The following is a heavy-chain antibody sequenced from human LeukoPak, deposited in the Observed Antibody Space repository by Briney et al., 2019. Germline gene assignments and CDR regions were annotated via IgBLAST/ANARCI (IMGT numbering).Heavy chain of an antibody. CDR2: FDPEDGET. V-gene: IGHV1-24*01. CDR3: ATVLSGSYYNPGPIFDY. J-gene: IGHJ4*02. Sequence: ASVKVSCKVSGYTLTELSMHWVRQAPGKGLEWMGGFDPEDGETIYAQKFHGRVTMTEDTSTDTAYMELSSLRSEDTAVYYCATVLSGSYYNPGPIFDYWGQGTLVTVSS. CDR1: GYTLTELS. D-gene: IGHD1-26*01.